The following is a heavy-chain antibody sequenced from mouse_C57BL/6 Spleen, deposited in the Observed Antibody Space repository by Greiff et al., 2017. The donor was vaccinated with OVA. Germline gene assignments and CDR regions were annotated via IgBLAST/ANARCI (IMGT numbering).Heavy chain of an antibody. J-gene: IGHJ2*01. Sequence: EVMLVESGGGLVKPGGSLKLSCAASGFTFSSYAMSWVRQTPEKRLEWVATISDGGSYTYYPDNVKGRFTISRDNAKNNLYLQMSHLKSEDTAMYYCATGTSYFDYWGQGTTLTVSS. CDR1: GFTFSSYA. D-gene: IGHD4-1*01. V-gene: IGHV5-4*03. CDR3: ATGTSYFDY. CDR2: ISDGGSYT.